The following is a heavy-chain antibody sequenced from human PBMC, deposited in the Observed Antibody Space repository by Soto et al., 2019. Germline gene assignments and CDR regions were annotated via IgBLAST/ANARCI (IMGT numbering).Heavy chain of an antibody. CDR1: GYAFTTYG. CDR2: ISAHNGNT. J-gene: IGHJ4*02. V-gene: IGHV1-18*01. D-gene: IGHD1-1*01. CDR3: ARGRYGDY. Sequence: QVHLVQSGAEVKKPGASVQVSCKGSGYAFTTYGITWVRQAPGQGLEWMGWISAHNGNTNYAQKLQGRVTVTRDTSTSTAYMELRSLRSDATAVDYCARGRYGDYWGQGALVTVSS.